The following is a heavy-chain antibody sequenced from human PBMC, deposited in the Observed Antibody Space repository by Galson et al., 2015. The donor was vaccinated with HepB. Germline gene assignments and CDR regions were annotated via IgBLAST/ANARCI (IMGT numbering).Heavy chain of an antibody. V-gene: IGHV4-30-4*07. CDR2: IYESGNT. Sequence: TLSLTCAVSGGSINSGAYSWSWIRQPPGKGLEWIGYIYESGNTYYNPSPKSRVSISLDTSKKQFSLNLRSVTAADTAVYYCARASPGYAYGTGDAFDIWGQGTLVTVSA. J-gene: IGHJ3*02. CDR3: ARASPGYAYGTGDAFDI. CDR1: GGSINSGAYS. D-gene: IGHD5-18*01.